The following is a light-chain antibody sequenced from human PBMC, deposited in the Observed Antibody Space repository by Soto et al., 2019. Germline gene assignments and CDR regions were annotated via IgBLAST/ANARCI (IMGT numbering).Light chain of an antibody. V-gene: IGKV3-20*01. CDR2: GAS. Sequence: EFVLTQSPGTLSLSPGEGATLSCRASRGVSANYLAWYQQKPGQAPTLLIYGASIRAVGIPDRFSGSGSGTDFTLTIRRLEPEDFAVYYCQQYGSSPRTFGQGTKVDIK. CDR1: RGVSANY. CDR3: QQYGSSPRT. J-gene: IGKJ1*01.